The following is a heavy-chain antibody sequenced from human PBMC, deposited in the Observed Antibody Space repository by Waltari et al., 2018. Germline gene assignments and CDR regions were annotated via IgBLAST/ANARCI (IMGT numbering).Heavy chain of an antibody. Sequence: QVTLKESGPVLVKPTENLTLTCTVSGFSLSNARMGVSWIRKPPGKALEWLATIFSNDEKSYSTSLKSRLTISKDTSKSQVVLTMTNMDPVDTATYYCARIMGYYYGSGSYYILGLQPFYYYGMDVWGQGTTVTVSS. CDR1: GFSLSNARMG. D-gene: IGHD3-10*01. J-gene: IGHJ6*02. V-gene: IGHV2-26*01. CDR2: IFSNDEK. CDR3: ARIMGYYYGSGSYYILGLQPFYYYGMDV.